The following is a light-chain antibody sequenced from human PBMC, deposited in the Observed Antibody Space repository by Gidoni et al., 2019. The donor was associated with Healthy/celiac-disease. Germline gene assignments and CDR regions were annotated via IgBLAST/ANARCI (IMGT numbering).Light chain of an antibody. CDR1: KLGDKY. Sequence: SSELTHPLTVSVSPGQTASITCSGDKLGDKYACWYQQKPGQSPVLVLYQDSKRPSGIPERFSGSNSGNTATLTISGTQAMDEADYYCQAWDSSTVVFGGGTKLTVL. V-gene: IGLV3-1*01. CDR2: QDS. CDR3: QAWDSSTVV. J-gene: IGLJ2*01.